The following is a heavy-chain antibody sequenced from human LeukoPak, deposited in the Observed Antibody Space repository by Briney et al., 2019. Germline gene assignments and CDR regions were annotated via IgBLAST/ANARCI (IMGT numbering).Heavy chain of an antibody. CDR3: ARGDYGDYWNYYYMDV. CDR2: ISWDGGST. J-gene: IGHJ6*03. V-gene: IGHV3-43D*03. Sequence: KSGGSLRLSCAASGFTFDDYAMHWVRQAPGKGLEWISLISWDGGSTYYADSVKGRFTISRDTAKNSLYLQMNSLRAEDTAVYSCARGDYGDYWNYYYMDVWGKGTTVTVSS. D-gene: IGHD4-17*01. CDR1: GFTFDDYA.